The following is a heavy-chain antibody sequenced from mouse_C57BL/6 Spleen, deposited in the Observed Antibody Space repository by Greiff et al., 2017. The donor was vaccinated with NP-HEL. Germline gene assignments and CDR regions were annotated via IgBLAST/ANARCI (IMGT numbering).Heavy chain of an antibody. CDR1: GFTFSDYY. V-gene: IGHV5-16*01. CDR2: INYDGSST. CDR3: ARASDGYDLDY. D-gene: IGHD2-2*01. Sequence: EVQLVESEGGLVQPGSSMKLSCTASGFTFSDYYMAWVRQVPEKGLEWVANINYDGSSTYYLDSLKSRFIISRDNAKNILYLQMSSLKSEDTATYYCARASDGYDLDYWGQGTTLTVSS. J-gene: IGHJ2*01.